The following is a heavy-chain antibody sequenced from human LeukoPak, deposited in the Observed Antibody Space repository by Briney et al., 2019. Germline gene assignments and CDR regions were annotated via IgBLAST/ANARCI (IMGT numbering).Heavy chain of an antibody. CDR2: IYYSGST. J-gene: IGHJ6*03. Sequence: SETLXLTCTVSGGSISSSSYYWGWIRQPPGKGLEWIGSIYYSGSTYYNPSLKSRVTISVDTSKNQFSLKLSSVTAADTAVYXXARXTSQKGAHYMDVWGKGTTVTISS. V-gene: IGHV4-39*07. CDR3: ARXTSQKGAHYMDV. CDR1: GGSISSSSYY. D-gene: IGHD3-16*01.